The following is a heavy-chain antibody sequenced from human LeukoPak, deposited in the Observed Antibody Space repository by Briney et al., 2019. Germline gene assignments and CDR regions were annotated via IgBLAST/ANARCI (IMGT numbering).Heavy chain of an antibody. CDR2: ISGSGGST. J-gene: IGHJ4*02. Sequence: PGGSLRLSCAASGFTFSSYAMSWVRQAPGKGLEWVSAISGSGGSTYYADSGKGRFTISRDNSKNTLYLQMNSLRAEDTAVYYCAKDRYSSGWYGDPTALFDYWGQGTLVTVSS. CDR3: AKDRYSSGWYGDPTALFDY. D-gene: IGHD6-19*01. CDR1: GFTFSSYA. V-gene: IGHV3-23*01.